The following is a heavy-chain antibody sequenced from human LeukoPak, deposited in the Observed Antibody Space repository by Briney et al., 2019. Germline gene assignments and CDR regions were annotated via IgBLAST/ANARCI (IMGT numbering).Heavy chain of an antibody. J-gene: IGHJ6*03. CDR1: GYTFTGYY. Sequence: GASVKVSCKASGYTFTGYYMHWVRQAPGQGLEWMGWINPNSGGTNYAQKFQGRVTMTRDTSISTAYMELSSLRSEDTAVYYCARTFKVVPAAIRRRRDYYHYMDVWGKGTTVTISS. V-gene: IGHV1-2*02. CDR2: INPNSGGT. D-gene: IGHD2-2*01. CDR3: ARTFKVVPAAIRRRRDYYHYMDV.